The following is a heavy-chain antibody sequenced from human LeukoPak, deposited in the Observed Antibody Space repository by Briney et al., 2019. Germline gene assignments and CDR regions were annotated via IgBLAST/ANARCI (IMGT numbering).Heavy chain of an antibody. Sequence: GGSLRLSCAASGFTVSSNYMSWVRQAPGKGLEWVSVIYSGGSTYYADSVKGRFTISRDNSKNTLYLQMNSLRAEDTAVYYCARDERYCSGGSRQYFDYWGQGTLVTVSS. CDR1: GFTVSSNY. D-gene: IGHD2-15*01. CDR2: IYSGGST. V-gene: IGHV3-53*01. CDR3: ARDERYCSGGSRQYFDY. J-gene: IGHJ4*02.